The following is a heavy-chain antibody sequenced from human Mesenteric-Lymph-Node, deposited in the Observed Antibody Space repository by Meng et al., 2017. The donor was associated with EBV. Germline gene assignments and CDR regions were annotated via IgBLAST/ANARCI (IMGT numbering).Heavy chain of an antibody. V-gene: IGHV1-46*04. CDR1: GYTFTSYY. J-gene: IGHJ4*02. CDR3: ARVSPDVDFWSGYYTFDY. Sequence: QVQVERPGAEVNKPGASVKVSCKASGYTFTSYYMHRGRQAPGQGPEWIGIINPGGGSTSCAQKLQGRVTMTRDTSTSTVYMELSSLRSEDTAVYYCARVSPDVDFWSGYYTFDYWGQGTLVTVSS. CDR2: INPGGGST. D-gene: IGHD3-3*01.